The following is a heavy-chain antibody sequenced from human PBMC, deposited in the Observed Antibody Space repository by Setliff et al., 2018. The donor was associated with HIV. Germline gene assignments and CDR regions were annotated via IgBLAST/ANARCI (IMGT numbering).Heavy chain of an antibody. CDR1: GGSISGSNSY. CDR2: IYSGGSA. J-gene: IGHJ5*02. CDR3: ALASIVSTARWNH. V-gene: IGHV4-39*07. Sequence: SETLSLTCTVSGGSISGSNSYWGWIRQPPGKGLEWIGNIYSGGSAYYSPSLKSRITTSVDTSKNQFSLRLSSVTAADTAVYYCALASIVSTARWNHWGRGTLVTVSS. D-gene: IGHD1-26*01.